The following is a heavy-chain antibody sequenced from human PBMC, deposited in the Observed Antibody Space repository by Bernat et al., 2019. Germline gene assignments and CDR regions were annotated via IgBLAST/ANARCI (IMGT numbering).Heavy chain of an antibody. CDR2: ISSSSSYT. V-gene: IGHV3-11*05. J-gene: IGHJ4*02. CDR1: GFTFSDYY. CDR3: VKGSAAARPYYFDC. D-gene: IGHD6-13*01. Sequence: QVQLVESGGGLVKPGGSLRLSCAASGFTFSDYYMSWIRQAPGKGLDWVSYISSSSSYTNYADSVKGRFTISRDNSKQTLYLQMNSLRAEDTAIYHCVKGSAAARPYYFDCWGQGTLVTVSA.